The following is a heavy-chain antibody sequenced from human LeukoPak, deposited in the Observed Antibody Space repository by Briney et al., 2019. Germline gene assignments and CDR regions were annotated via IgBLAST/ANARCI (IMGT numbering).Heavy chain of an antibody. CDR2: VSHRGST. V-gene: IGHV4-38-2*02. D-gene: IGHD3-3*01. CDR3: ARGAEYYAIWRGYAAYSDY. Sequence: SETLSLTCTVSGYSISNGYYWGWIRQSPGKGLEWVGSVSHRGSTYYNPSLRSRVAISVDRSKQKFSLKLTPVTAADTAVYFCARGAEYYAIWRGYAAYSDYWGQGISVTVSS. J-gene: IGHJ4*02. CDR1: GYSISNGYY.